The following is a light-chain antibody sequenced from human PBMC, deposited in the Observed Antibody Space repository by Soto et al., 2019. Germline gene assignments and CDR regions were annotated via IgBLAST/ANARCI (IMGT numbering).Light chain of an antibody. V-gene: IGLV2-11*01. J-gene: IGLJ1*01. Sequence: ALTQPRSVSGSPGQSVTISCTGTSSDVGGYNYVSWYQQHPGKAPKLMIYDVSKRPSGVPDRFSGSKSGNTASLTISGLQAEDEADYYCCSYAGSYTFYVFGTGTKVTVL. CDR1: SSDVGGYNY. CDR2: DVS. CDR3: CSYAGSYTFYV.